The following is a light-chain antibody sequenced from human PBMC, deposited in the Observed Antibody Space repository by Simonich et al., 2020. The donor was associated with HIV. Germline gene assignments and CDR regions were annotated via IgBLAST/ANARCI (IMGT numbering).Light chain of an antibody. CDR3: MQAVQTPPT. J-gene: IGKJ4*01. CDR1: QSLLHSNGYNY. Sequence: DIVMTQSPLSLPVTPGEPASISCRSSQSLLHSNGYNYLDWYLQKPGQSPQLLIYLGSNWASGVPDRFSGSGSGTDLTLKISRVEAEDVGVYYCMQAVQTPPTFGGGTKVEIK. CDR2: LGS. V-gene: IGKV2-28*01.